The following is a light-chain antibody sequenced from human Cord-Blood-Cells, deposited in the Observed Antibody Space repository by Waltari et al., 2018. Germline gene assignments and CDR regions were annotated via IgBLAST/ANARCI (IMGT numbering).Light chain of an antibody. CDR2: WAS. Sequence: DIVMTQSPASLAVPLGERATIHCEYSQSVLYSSNNKNYLAWYQQKPGQPPKLLIYWASTRESGVPDRFSGSGSGTDFTLTISSLQAEDVAVYYCQQYYSTPLSFGQGTKLEIK. CDR1: QSVLYSSNNKNY. V-gene: IGKV4-1*01. J-gene: IGKJ2*03. CDR3: QQYYSTPLS.